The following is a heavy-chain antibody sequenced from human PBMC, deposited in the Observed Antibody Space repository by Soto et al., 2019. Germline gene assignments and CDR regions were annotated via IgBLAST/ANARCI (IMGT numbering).Heavy chain of an antibody. V-gene: IGHV1-3*01. D-gene: IGHD3-10*01. Sequence: ASVKVSCKASGYTFTSYAMHWVRQAPGQRLEWMGWINAGNGNTKYSQKFQGRVTITRDTSASTAYMELSSLRSEDTAVYYCARDGSGSQIYYYYYYMDVWGKGTTVTVS. CDR3: ARDGSGSQIYYYYYYMDV. CDR2: INAGNGNT. CDR1: GYTFTSYA. J-gene: IGHJ6*03.